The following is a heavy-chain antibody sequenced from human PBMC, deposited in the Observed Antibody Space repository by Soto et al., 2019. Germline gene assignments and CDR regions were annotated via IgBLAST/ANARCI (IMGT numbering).Heavy chain of an antibody. CDR3: AATDDYVWGSYRNGMDV. CDR1: GYSFTSYW. Sequence: LGESLKISCKGSGYSFTSYWISWVRQMPGKGLEWMGRIDPSDSYTNYSPSFQGHVTISADKSISTAYLQWSSLKASDTAMYYCAATDDYVWGSYRNGMDVWGQGTTVTVSS. V-gene: IGHV5-10-1*01. CDR2: IDPSDSYT. D-gene: IGHD3-16*01. J-gene: IGHJ6*02.